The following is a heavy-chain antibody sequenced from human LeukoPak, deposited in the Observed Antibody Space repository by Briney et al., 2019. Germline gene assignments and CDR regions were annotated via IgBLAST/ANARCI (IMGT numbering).Heavy chain of an antibody. CDR1: GGSISSYY. CDR3: ARMTGYYTVYYYYGMDV. Sequence: PSETLSLTCTVSGGSISSYYWSWIRQPPGKGLEWIGYIYYSGSTNYNPSLKSRVTISVDTSKNQFSLKLSSVTAADTAVYYCARMTGYYTVYYYYGMDVWGQGTTVTVSS. D-gene: IGHD3/OR15-3a*01. J-gene: IGHJ6*02. CDR2: IYYSGST. V-gene: IGHV4-59*01.